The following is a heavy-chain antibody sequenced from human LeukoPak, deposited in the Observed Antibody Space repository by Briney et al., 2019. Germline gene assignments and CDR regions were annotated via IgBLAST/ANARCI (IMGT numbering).Heavy chain of an antibody. J-gene: IGHJ1*01. CDR3: ARDAGWGYYDL. CDR2: INKEGNRK. V-gene: IGHV3-7*01. D-gene: IGHD3-22*01. Sequence: GGSLRLPCAASGLTFSNYAMSWVRQAPGKGLEWVANINKEGNRKYYVDSVKGRFAISRDNANNSMLLQMTSLRAEDASVYFCARDAGWGYYDLWGQGTPVTVSS. CDR1: GLTFSNYA.